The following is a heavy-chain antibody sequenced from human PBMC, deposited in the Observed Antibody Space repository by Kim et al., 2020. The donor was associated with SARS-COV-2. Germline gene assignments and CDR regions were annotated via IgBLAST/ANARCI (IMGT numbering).Heavy chain of an antibody. V-gene: IGHV4-4*09. Sequence: SLKSRVTISVDTSKYQFSLKLSSVTAADTAVYYCERYCYDSRGYEYYFDYWGQGTLVTVSS. D-gene: IGHD3-22*01. CDR3: ERYCYDSRGYEYYFDY. J-gene: IGHJ4*02.